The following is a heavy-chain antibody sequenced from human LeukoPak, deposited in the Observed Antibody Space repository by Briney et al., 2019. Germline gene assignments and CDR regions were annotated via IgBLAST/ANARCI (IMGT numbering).Heavy chain of an antibody. V-gene: IGHV3-15*01. Sequence: AGSLRLSCAASGFTFSNAWMSWVRQAPGKGLEWVGRIKSKTDGGTTDYAAPVKGRFTISRDDSKNTLYLQMNSLKTEDTAVYYCTTVRYYYDSSGYPMYYFDYWGQGTLVTVSS. CDR1: GFTFSNAW. CDR3: TTVRYYYDSSGYPMYYFDY. CDR2: IKSKTDGGTT. J-gene: IGHJ4*02. D-gene: IGHD3-22*01.